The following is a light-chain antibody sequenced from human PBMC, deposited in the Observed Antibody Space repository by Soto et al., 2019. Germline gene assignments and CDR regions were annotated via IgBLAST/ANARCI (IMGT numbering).Light chain of an antibody. CDR1: SSDVGGYNF. CDR2: DVN. CDR3: CSYSGSNTIVV. J-gene: IGLJ2*01. Sequence: QSALTQPASVSGSPGQSITISCTGTSSDVGGYNFVSWYQQHPGKAPRLMIFDVNNRPSGVSTRFSGSKSDNTASLTISGLQAEDEADYYCCSYSGSNTIVVFGGGTQLTVL. V-gene: IGLV2-14*03.